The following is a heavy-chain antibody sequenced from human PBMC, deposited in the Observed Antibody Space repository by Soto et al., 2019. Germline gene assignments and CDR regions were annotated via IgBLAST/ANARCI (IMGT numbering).Heavy chain of an antibody. Sequence: QVQLVQSGAEAKKPGASVKVSCKASGYTFTSYDIIWVRQATGQGLEWMGWMNPSTGNTDSAEKFQGRLTMTRNTSISTVYMELSSMSFEDEAVYYCARGRIIVAGGFDPWGQGTLVTVSS. CDR1: GYTFTSYD. CDR2: MNPSTGNT. CDR3: ARGRIIVAGGFDP. J-gene: IGHJ5*02. D-gene: IGHD6-19*01. V-gene: IGHV1-8*01.